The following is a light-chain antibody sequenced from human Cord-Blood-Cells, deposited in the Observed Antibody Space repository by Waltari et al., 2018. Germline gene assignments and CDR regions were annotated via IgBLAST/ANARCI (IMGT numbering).Light chain of an antibody. J-gene: IGLJ3*02. Sequence: QSALTQPASVSGSPGQSITIPCTGTSSDVGSYNLVSWYQQHPGKAPKRMIYEGSTRPSGVSNRFSGSKSGNTASLTISGLQAEDEADYYCCSYAGSSTLVFGGGTKLTVL. CDR1: SSDVGSYNL. CDR2: EGS. V-gene: IGLV2-23*01. CDR3: CSYAGSSTLV.